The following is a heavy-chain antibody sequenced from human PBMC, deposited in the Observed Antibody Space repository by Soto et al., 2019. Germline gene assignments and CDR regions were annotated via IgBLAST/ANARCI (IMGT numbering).Heavy chain of an antibody. V-gene: IGHV1-69*01. D-gene: IGHD6-19*01. Sequence: QVQRLQSGAEVKKPGSSVKVSCKASGGTFSSYASSWVRQAPGQGLEWMGGIIPIFGTANYAQKFQGRVTITADESTSTAYMELSSLRSEDTAVYYCARGAAVACTSSATYYGMDVWGQRTTVTVSS. CDR3: ARGAAVACTSSATYYGMDV. J-gene: IGHJ6*02. CDR2: IIPIFGTA. CDR1: GGTFSSYA.